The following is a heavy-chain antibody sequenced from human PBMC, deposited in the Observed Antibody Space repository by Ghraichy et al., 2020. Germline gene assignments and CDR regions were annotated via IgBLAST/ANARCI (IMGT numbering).Heavy chain of an antibody. CDR2: IYYSGST. V-gene: IGHV4-59*01. CDR1: GGSISSYY. D-gene: IGHD6-13*01. CDR3: ARGGLGSSWSRANYYYYGMDV. J-gene: IGHJ6*02. Sequence: SETLSLTCTVSGGSISSYYWSWIRQPPGKGLEWIGYIYYSGSTNYNPSLKSRVTISVDTSKNQFSLKLSSVTAADTAVYYCARGGLGSSWSRANYYYYGMDVWGQGTTVTVSS.